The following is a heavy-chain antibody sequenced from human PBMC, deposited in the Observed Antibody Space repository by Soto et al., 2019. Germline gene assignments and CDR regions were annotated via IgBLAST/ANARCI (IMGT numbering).Heavy chain of an antibody. J-gene: IGHJ6*02. CDR3: ARDTLLYCSGGSCDGMDV. D-gene: IGHD2-15*01. Sequence: QVQLVESGGGVVQPGRSLRLSCAASGFTCSSYAMHWVRQAPGKGLEWVAVISYDGSNKYYADSVKGRLTISRDNSKNTLYLQMNSLRAEDTAVYYCARDTLLYCSGGSCDGMDVWGQGTTVTVSS. V-gene: IGHV3-30-3*01. CDR2: ISYDGSNK. CDR1: GFTCSSYA.